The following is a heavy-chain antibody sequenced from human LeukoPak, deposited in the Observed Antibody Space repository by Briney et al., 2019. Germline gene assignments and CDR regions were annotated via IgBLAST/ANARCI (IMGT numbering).Heavy chain of an antibody. CDR1: GGSISSSSYY. Sequence: SETLSLTCTVSGGSISSSSYYWGWIRQPPGKGLEWIGSIYYSGSTYYNPSLKSRVTISVDTSKNQFSLKLSSVTAADTAVYYCARRTTTTGGYFDYWGQGTLVTVSS. J-gene: IGHJ4*02. V-gene: IGHV4-39*01. CDR3: ARRTTTTGGYFDY. D-gene: IGHD1-26*01. CDR2: IYYSGST.